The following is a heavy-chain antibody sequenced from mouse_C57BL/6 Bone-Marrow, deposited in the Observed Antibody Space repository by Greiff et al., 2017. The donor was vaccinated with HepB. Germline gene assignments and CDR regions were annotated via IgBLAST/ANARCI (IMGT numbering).Heavy chain of an antibody. J-gene: IGHJ2*01. D-gene: IGHD1-1*01. CDR2: IDPENGDT. CDR3: TLTTVVATPFDY. CDR1: GFNIKDDY. Sequence: VQLQQSGAELVRPGASVKLSCTASGFNIKDDYMHWVKQRPEQGLEWIGWIDPENGDTEYAPKFQGKATITADTSSNTAYLQLSSLTSEDTAVYYCTLTTVVATPFDYWGQGTTLTVSS. V-gene: IGHV14-4*01.